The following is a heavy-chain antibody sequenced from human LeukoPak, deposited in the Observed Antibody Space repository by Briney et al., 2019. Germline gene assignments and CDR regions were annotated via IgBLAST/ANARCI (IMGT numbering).Heavy chain of an antibody. CDR2: ISGSGGST. J-gene: IGHJ3*02. CDR1: GFTFSSYA. Sequence: PGGSLRLSCAASGFTFSSYAMSWVRQAPGKGLEWVAAISGSGGSTYHADSVKGRFTISRDKSKNTLYLQMNSLRAEDTAVYYCAREGYYDSSGYSDAFDIWGQGTMVTVSS. D-gene: IGHD3-22*01. V-gene: IGHV3-23*01. CDR3: AREGYYDSSGYSDAFDI.